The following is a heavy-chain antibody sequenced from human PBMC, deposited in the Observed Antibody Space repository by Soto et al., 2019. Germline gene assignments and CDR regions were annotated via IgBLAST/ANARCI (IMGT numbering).Heavy chain of an antibody. D-gene: IGHD3-10*01. CDR1: GGSISSYY. CDR2: IYYSGST. V-gene: IGHV4-59*01. CDR3: ARENVLLWFGELLQPWYFDL. Sequence: QVQLQESGPGLVKPSETLSLTCTVSGGSISSYYWSWIRQPPGKGLEWIGYIYYSGSTNYNPPLKSRVTISVDTSKDQFSPKLSSVTAADTALYYCARENVLLWFGELLQPWYFDLWGRGTLVTVSS. J-gene: IGHJ2*01.